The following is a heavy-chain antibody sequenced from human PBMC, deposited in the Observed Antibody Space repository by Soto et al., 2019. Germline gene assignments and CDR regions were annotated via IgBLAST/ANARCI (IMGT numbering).Heavy chain of an antibody. D-gene: IGHD6-13*01. J-gene: IGHJ4*02. V-gene: IGHV1-69*13. Sequence: SVKVSCKASEDTFNSYAISWVRQAPGQGLEWMGGIIPIFSSTNYAQKFQGRVTITADESTSTAYMELNSLRSEDTAVYYCARAPPTSWYLFDYWGQGTLVTVSS. CDR1: EDTFNSYA. CDR2: IIPIFSST. CDR3: ARAPPTSWYLFDY.